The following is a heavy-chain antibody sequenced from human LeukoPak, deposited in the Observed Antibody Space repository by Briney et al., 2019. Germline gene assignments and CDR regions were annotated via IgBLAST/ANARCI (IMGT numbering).Heavy chain of an antibody. Sequence: SETLSLTCDVSGGSISGNNWWSWVRRPPGKGLEWIGEISHSGSTGYNSSLKSRVTISVDKSKNQFSLKLSSVTAADTAVYYCARNMVGETTFDYWGQGTLVTVSS. CDR1: GGSISGNNW. D-gene: IGHD2/OR15-2a*01. J-gene: IGHJ4*02. CDR3: ARNMVGETTFDY. CDR2: ISHSGST. V-gene: IGHV4-4*02.